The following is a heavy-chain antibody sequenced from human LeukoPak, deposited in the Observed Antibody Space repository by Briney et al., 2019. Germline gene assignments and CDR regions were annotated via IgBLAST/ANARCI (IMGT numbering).Heavy chain of an antibody. D-gene: IGHD3-22*01. V-gene: IGHV1-8*03. CDR3: AREDYYDSGSNDY. CDR1: GYIFTSYD. J-gene: IGHJ4*02. Sequence: ASVKVSCKASGYIFTSYDINWVRQATGQGLEWMGCMNPNSGNTGYAQQFQGRVTITRKTSISTVYMELSRLRSEDTAVYYCAREDYYDSGSNDYWGQGTLVTVSS. CDR2: MNPNSGNT.